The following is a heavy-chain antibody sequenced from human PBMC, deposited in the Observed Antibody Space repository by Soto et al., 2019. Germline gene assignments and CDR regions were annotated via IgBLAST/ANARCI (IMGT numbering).Heavy chain of an antibody. D-gene: IGHD3-3*01. J-gene: IGHJ3*02. CDR1: GFTFSSYS. Sequence: EVQLVESGGGLVQPGGSLRLSCAASGFTFSSYSMNWVRQAPGKGLEWVSYISSSSSTIYYADSVKGRFTISRDNAKNSLYLQMNSLRAEDTAVYYCARDTEGDFWSGYSHALYSAFDIWGQGTMVTVSS. V-gene: IGHV3-48*01. CDR3: ARDTEGDFWSGYSHALYSAFDI. CDR2: ISSSSSTI.